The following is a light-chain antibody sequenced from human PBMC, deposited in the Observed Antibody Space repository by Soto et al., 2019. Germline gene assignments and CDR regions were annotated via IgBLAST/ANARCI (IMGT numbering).Light chain of an antibody. V-gene: IGKV1-6*01. CDR2: GAS. CDR1: QAIRND. J-gene: IGKJ5*01. Sequence: AIQMTQSPSSLSASVGDRVTITCLASQAIRNDLGWYQQKPGTAPKLLIYGASTLQSGVPSRFSGSGSGTDFTLTISSLQPEDFATYYCLQDYNYPITFGQGTRLEIK. CDR3: LQDYNYPIT.